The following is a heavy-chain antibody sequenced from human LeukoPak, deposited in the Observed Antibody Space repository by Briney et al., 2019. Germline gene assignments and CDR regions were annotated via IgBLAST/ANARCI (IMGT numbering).Heavy chain of an antibody. CDR1: GGSISSYY. J-gene: IGHJ4*02. V-gene: IGHV4-59*08. Sequence: SETLSLTCTVSGGSISSYYWSGIRQPPGKGLEWIGYIYYSGSTSYNPSLKSRVTISVDTSKNHFSLKLTSVTAADTAVYYCARQTRWDSGTYSFDYWGQGTLITVSS. CDR2: IYYSGST. CDR3: ARQTRWDSGTYSFDY. D-gene: IGHD1-1*01.